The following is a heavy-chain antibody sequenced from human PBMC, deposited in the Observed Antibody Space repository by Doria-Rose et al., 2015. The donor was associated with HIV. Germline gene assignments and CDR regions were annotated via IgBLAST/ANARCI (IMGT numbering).Heavy chain of an antibody. D-gene: IGHD6-13*01. CDR3: ARIKSSRWYHKYYFDF. CDR1: GVSLSSPGMG. CDR2: IFSDDER. J-gene: IGHJ4*02. Sequence: VTLKESGPVLVKPTETLTLTCTVSGVSLSSPGMGVSWIRQPPGKALEWLANIFSDDERSYKTYLKSRLTISSGTSKSQVVLTMTDMDPVDTATYYCARIKSSRWYHKYYFDFWGQGTLVIISA. V-gene: IGHV2-26*01.